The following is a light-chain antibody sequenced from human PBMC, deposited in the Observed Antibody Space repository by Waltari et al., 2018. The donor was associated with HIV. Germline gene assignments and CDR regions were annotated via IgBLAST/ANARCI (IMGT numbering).Light chain of an antibody. CDR1: SSNTGAGYD. CDR3: QSYDSSLSGWVV. J-gene: IGLJ2*01. V-gene: IGLV1-40*01. Sequence: SVLTPPPPVSGAPGQRVTISCPGSSSNTGAGYDVHWYQQLPGTAPTLLISGTNNRPSGVPDRFSGSKSGTSASLAITGLQAEDEAEYYCQSYDSSLSGWVVFGGGTKVTVL. CDR2: GTN.